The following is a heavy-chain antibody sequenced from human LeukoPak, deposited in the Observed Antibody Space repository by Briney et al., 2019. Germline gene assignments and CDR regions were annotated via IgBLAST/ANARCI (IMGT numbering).Heavy chain of an antibody. V-gene: IGHV3-43*01. CDR3: AKDFSADWLQFSHMDV. CDR2: IRWDGGST. D-gene: IGHD3-9*01. J-gene: IGHJ6*03. CDR1: GFTFDDYT. Sequence: PGGSLRLSRAASGFTFDDYTMHWVRQAPGKGLEWVSLIRWDGGSTYYADSVKGRFTISRDNSKNSLYLQMDSLRTEDTALYFCAKDFSADWLQFSHMDVWGKGTTVTVSS.